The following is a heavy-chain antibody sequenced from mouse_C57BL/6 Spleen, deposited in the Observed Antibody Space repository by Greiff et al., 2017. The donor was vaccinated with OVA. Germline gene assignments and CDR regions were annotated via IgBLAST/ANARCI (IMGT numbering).Heavy chain of an antibody. CDR3: ARARQLTSDYFDY. V-gene: IGHV1-69*01. CDR2: IDPSDSYT. J-gene: IGHJ2*01. Sequence: QVQLQQPGAELVMPGASVKLSCKASGYTFTSYWMHWVKQRPGQGLEWIGEIDPSDSYTNYNQKFKGKSTLTVDKSSSTAYMQLSSLTSEDSAVYYCARARQLTSDYFDYWGQGTTLTVSS. D-gene: IGHD3-2*02. CDR1: GYTFTSYW.